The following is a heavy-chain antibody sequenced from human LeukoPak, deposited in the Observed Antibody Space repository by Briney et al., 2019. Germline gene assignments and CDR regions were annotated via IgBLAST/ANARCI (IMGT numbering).Heavy chain of an antibody. CDR1: GYTFTGYY. Sequence: ASVKVSCKASGYTFTGYYMHWVRQAPGQGLEWMGWINPNSGNTGYAQKFQGRVTITRNTSISTAYMELSSLRSDDTAVYYCARDRVVLWFGELFDAFDIWGQGTMVTVSS. J-gene: IGHJ3*02. V-gene: IGHV1-8*03. D-gene: IGHD3-10*01. CDR2: INPNSGNT. CDR3: ARDRVVLWFGELFDAFDI.